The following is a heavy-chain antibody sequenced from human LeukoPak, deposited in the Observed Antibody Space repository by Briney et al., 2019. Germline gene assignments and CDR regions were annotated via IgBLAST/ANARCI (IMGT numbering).Heavy chain of an antibody. CDR2: VGIAADT. CDR1: GFFFRSYA. D-gene: IGHD1-26*01. V-gene: IGHV3-13*01. Sequence: GGSLRLSCAASGFFFRSYAMSWVRQAPGKGLEWVSAVGIAADTFYPGSVKGRFTISRENAKNSLYPQMNSLRVEDTAVYYCVRQKKSHGNFDYWGQGTLVTVSS. CDR3: VRQKKSHGNFDY. J-gene: IGHJ4*02.